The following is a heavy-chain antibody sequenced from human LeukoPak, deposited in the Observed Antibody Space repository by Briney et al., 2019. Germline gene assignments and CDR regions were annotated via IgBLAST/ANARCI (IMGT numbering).Heavy chain of an antibody. Sequence: PGGSLRLSCAASGFTFDDYAMHWVRQAPGKGLEWVSGISWNSGSIGYADSVKGRFTISRDNAKNSLYLQMNSLRAEDTALYYCAKDLRDCSSTSCYSPYYYYYGMDVWGQGTTVTVSS. CDR1: GFTFDDYA. D-gene: IGHD2-2*01. V-gene: IGHV3-9*01. CDR3: AKDLRDCSSTSCYSPYYYYYGMDV. J-gene: IGHJ6*02. CDR2: ISWNSGSI.